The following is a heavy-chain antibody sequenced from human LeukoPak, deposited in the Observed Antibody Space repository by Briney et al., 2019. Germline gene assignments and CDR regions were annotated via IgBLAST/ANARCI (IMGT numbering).Heavy chain of an antibody. CDR1: GYTFTSYG. D-gene: IGHD3-3*01. Sequence: GASVKVSCKASGYTFTSYGISWVRQAPGQGLEWMGWISAYNGNTSYAQKLQGRVTMTTDTSTSTAYMELRSLRSDDTAVYYCARDLRFLEPDDAFDIWGQGTMVTVSS. J-gene: IGHJ3*02. CDR3: ARDLRFLEPDDAFDI. V-gene: IGHV1-18*01. CDR2: ISAYNGNT.